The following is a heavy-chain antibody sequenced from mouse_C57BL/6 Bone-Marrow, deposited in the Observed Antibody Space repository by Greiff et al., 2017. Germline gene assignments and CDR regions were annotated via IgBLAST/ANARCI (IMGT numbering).Heavy chain of an antibody. J-gene: IGHJ3*01. V-gene: IGHV1-50*01. D-gene: IGHD4-1*01. Sequence: QVQLQQPGAELVKPGASVKQSCKASGYTFTSYWMPWVKQRPGQGLEWIGEIDPSDSYTNYNQKVKGKATLTVDTSSSPAYMQLSSLTSEDSAVYYCSSLGWFAYWGQGTLVTVSA. CDR1: GYTFTSYW. CDR3: SSLGWFAY. CDR2: IDPSDSYT.